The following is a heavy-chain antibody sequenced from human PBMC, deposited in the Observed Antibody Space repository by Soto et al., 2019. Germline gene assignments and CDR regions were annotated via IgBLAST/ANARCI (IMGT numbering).Heavy chain of an antibody. CDR2: INNSGSRT. Sequence: EVQLLESGGGFVQPGGSLRLSCAASGFTFSSYGMSWVRQAPGKGLEWVSSINNSGSRTYHADSVKGRFTISRDNSKNTLYLQMNSLRAEDTAVYYCAKARPDQSGTYFPFDYWGQGTLVTVSS. D-gene: IGHD1-26*01. J-gene: IGHJ4*02. CDR3: AKARPDQSGTYFPFDY. CDR1: GFTFSSYG. V-gene: IGHV3-23*01.